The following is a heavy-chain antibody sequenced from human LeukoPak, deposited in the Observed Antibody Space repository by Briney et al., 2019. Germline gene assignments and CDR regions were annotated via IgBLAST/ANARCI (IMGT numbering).Heavy chain of an antibody. CDR2: INPNSGGT. J-gene: IGHJ4*02. Sequence: ASVKVSCKASGFTFTSYYMHWVRQAPGQGLEWMGWINPNSGGTNYAQNFQGRVTMTRDTSISTAYMELSRLRSDDTAVYYCARLLSSSWHHNDDYWGQGTLVTVSS. CDR1: GFTFTSYY. D-gene: IGHD6-13*01. V-gene: IGHV1-2*02. CDR3: ARLLSSSWHHNDDY.